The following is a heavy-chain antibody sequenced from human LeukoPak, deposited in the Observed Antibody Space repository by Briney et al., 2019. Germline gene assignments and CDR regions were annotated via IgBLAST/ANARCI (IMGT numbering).Heavy chain of an antibody. Sequence: SETLSLTCTVSGGSISSGSYYWSWIRQPPGKGLEWIGYIYYSGSTNYNPSLKSRVTISVDTSKNQFSLKLSSVTAADTAVYYCARLYDSSSWYEGNWFDPWGQGTLVTVSS. CDR1: GGSISSGSYY. J-gene: IGHJ5*02. CDR2: IYYSGST. CDR3: ARLYDSSSWYEGNWFDP. D-gene: IGHD6-13*01. V-gene: IGHV4-61*01.